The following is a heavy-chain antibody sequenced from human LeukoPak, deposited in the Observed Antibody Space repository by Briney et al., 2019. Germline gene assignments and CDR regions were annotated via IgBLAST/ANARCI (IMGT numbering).Heavy chain of an antibody. V-gene: IGHV1-69*13. CDR3: ARQRQGEWLVRELLGDYYMNV. CDR1: GYTFTSYY. Sequence: ASVKVSCKASGYTFTSYYMHWVRQAPGQGLEWMGGIIPIFGTANYAQKFQGRVTITADESTSTAYVELSSLRSEDTAVYYCARQRQGEWLVRELLGDYYMNVGGKGATVTISS. D-gene: IGHD1-26*01. J-gene: IGHJ6*03. CDR2: IIPIFGTA.